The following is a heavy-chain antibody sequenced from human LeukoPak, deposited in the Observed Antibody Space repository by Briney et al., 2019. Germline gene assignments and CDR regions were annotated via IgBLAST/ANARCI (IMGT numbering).Heavy chain of an antibody. CDR2: IYYSGST. D-gene: IGHD3-9*01. CDR3: ARHAKTYYDILTGQGAFDI. CDR1: GGSISSSSYY. Sequence: SETLSLTRTVSGGSISSSSYYWGWIRQPPGKGLEWIGSIYYSGSTYYNPSLKSRVTISVDTSKNQFSLKLSSVTAADTAVYYCARHAKTYYDILTGQGAFDIWGQGTMVTVSS. V-gene: IGHV4-39*07. J-gene: IGHJ3*02.